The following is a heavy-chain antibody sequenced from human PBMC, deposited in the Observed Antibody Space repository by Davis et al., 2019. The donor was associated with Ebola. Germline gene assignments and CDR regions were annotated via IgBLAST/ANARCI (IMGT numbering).Heavy chain of an antibody. Sequence: GESLKISCAASGFTFSSYSMNWVRQAPGKGLEWVSSISSSSSYIYYADSVKGRFTISRDNAKNSLYLQMNSLRPEDTAVYFCAKADSPNGWFLGSWGQGTLVTVSS. J-gene: IGHJ5*02. V-gene: IGHV3-21*01. CDR3: AKADSPNGWFLGS. CDR1: GFTFSSYS. CDR2: ISSSSSYI. D-gene: IGHD6-19*01.